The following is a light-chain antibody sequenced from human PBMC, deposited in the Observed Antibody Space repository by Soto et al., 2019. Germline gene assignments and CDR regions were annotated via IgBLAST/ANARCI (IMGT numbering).Light chain of an antibody. CDR3: QQRHMWPIT. Sequence: EVVLTPSPVTLSLSPGERATLSCRASQSFRGLLAWYQQKPGQAPRLLIYDAYNRATGIPPRFSGSGSGTDFTLTISSLEPEDSAVYYCQQRHMWPITVGQGTRLE. J-gene: IGKJ5*01. CDR1: QSFRGL. V-gene: IGKV3-11*01. CDR2: DAY.